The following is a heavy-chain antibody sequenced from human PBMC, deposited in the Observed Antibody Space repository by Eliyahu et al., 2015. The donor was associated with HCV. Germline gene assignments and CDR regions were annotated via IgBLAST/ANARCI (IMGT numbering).Heavy chain of an antibody. J-gene: IGHJ4*02. D-gene: IGHD6-19*01. V-gene: IGHV4-34*01. CDR3: ARGGVAGGDY. CDR1: GGSFXGYY. Sequence: QVQLQQWGAGLLKPSETLSLTCAVYGGSFXGYYXXWIRQPXGXGLEWIGEINHSGSTNYNPSLKSRVTISVDTSKNQFSLKLSSVTAADTAVYYCARGGVAGGDYWGQGTLVTVSS. CDR2: INHSGST.